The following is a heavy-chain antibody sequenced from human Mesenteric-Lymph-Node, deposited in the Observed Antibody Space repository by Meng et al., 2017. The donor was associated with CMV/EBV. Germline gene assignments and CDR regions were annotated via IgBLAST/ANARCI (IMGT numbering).Heavy chain of an antibody. J-gene: IGHJ6*02. Sequence: GESLKISCAASGFTFKNHAMSWVRQAPGKGLEWVSAFSGSGENTYYADSVNGRFTMSRDNSKNTVHLHLHSLRAEDTAVYYCAKDLRWDYTHPGDSGLDVWGQGTTVTVSS. CDR3: AKDLRWDYTHPGDSGLDV. CDR1: GFTFKNHA. CDR2: FSGSGENT. D-gene: IGHD4-11*01. V-gene: IGHV3-23*01.